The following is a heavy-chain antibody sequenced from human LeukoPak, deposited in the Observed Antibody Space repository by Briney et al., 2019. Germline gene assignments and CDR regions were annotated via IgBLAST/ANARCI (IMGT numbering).Heavy chain of an antibody. Sequence: GGSLRLSCAASGFTFDDYGMSWVRQAPGKGLEWVSGINWNGGSTGYADSVKGRFTISRDNAKNSLSLQMNSLRAEETALYYCARYLIAAAGTLDYWGQGTLVTVSS. CDR2: INWNGGST. CDR1: GFTFDDYG. V-gene: IGHV3-20*04. CDR3: ARYLIAAAGTLDY. D-gene: IGHD6-13*01. J-gene: IGHJ4*02.